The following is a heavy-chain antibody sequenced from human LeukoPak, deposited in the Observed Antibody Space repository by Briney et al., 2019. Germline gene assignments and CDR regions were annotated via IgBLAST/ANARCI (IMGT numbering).Heavy chain of an antibody. D-gene: IGHD3-16*01. V-gene: IGHV3-23*01. CDR2: IAGSGT. CDR1: GFIFSSYA. CDR3: AKGLFMHDY. Sequence: GGSLILSCAASGFIFSSYAMKWVRQAPGKGLEWVSTIAGSGTYYADSVKGRFTISRDNSKNTLYLQMNSLRAEDTAVYYCAKGLFMHDYWGQGTLVTVSS. J-gene: IGHJ4*02.